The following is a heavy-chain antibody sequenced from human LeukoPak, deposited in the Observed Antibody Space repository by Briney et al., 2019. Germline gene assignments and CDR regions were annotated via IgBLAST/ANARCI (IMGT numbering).Heavy chain of an antibody. J-gene: IGHJ4*02. CDR2: VKPDTGGI. CDR3: ATVASWDYGAGSFYTLVY. V-gene: IGHV1-2*02. Sequence: ASVKISCKASGYTFSDYFLHWVRQAPGQGLEWMGWVKPDTGGINYALKFQGRVTMTRDTSITTACMELSRLKSDDTAVYYCATVASWDYGAGSFYTLVYWGQGTVVTVSS. D-gene: IGHD3-10*01. CDR1: GYTFSDYF.